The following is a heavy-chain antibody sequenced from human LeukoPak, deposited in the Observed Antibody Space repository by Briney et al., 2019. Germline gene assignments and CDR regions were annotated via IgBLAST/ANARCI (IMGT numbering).Heavy chain of an antibody. V-gene: IGHV4-59*11. J-gene: IGHJ4*02. D-gene: IGHD5-18*01. CDR1: GGSISSHY. CDR2: LRDTGGT. Sequence: SETLSLTCTVSGGSISSHYWGWIRQPPGKGLEWIAYLRDTGGTKANPSLESRVALSADTSKNQFSLRLTSVTAADTAIYYCATIKRGDTFGFFDFWGQGILVTVSS. CDR3: ATIKRGDTFGFFDF.